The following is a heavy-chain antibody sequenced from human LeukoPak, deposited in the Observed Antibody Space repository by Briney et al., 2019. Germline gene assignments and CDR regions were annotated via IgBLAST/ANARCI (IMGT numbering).Heavy chain of an antibody. V-gene: IGHV3-23*01. CDR3: AKAKRVAPFDY. D-gene: IGHD3-3*01. CDR2: ISGSGGST. Sequence: GGSLRLSCAASGFTFSSYWMSWVRQAPGKGLEWVSVISGSGGSTNYADSVKGRFTISRDNSKNTLYLQMNSLRAEDTAVYYCAKAKRVAPFDYWGQGTLVTVSS. CDR1: GFTFSSYW. J-gene: IGHJ4*02.